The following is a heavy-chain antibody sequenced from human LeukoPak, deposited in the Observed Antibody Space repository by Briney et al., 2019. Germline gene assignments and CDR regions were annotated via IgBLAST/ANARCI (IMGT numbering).Heavy chain of an antibody. CDR1: GFTFSRYW. Sequence: GGSLRLSCAASGFTFSRYWMHWVRQVPGKGLVWVSRINSDGSSTNYADSVRGRFTISRDTSKNMVFLQMNSLRVEDTAVYYCAKDLIFYASGSYYAPTQHWGQGTLVTVSS. CDR3: AKDLIFYASGSYYAPTQH. CDR2: INSDGSST. V-gene: IGHV3-74*01. J-gene: IGHJ1*01. D-gene: IGHD3-10*01.